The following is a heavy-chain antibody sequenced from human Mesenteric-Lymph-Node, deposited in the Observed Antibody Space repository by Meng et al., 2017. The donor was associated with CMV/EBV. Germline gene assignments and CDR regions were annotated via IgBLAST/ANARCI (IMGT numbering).Heavy chain of an antibody. V-gene: IGHV3-21*01. CDR3: VQVGLGGITHWDY. D-gene: IGHD3-16*01. J-gene: IGHJ4*02. CDR2: ISSSSSYI. CDR1: GFTFSSYS. Sequence: GESLKISCAASGFTFSSYSMNWVRQAPGKGLEWVSSISSSSSYIYYADSVKGRFTISRDNAKNSLYLQMNSLRAEDTAVYYCVQVGLGGITHWDYWGQGTLVTRLL.